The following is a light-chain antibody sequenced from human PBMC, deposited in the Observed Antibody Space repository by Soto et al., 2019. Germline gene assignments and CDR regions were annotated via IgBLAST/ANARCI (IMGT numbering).Light chain of an antibody. CDR1: QSVSSS. Sequence: EIVVTQSPATLSVSPGERVTLSCRASQSVSSSLAWYQQRPGQAPRLLIYDTSTRAAGISARFSGSGSGTDFTLTISRLEPEDFAVYYCQQYGNSRGTFGQGTKVEIK. CDR3: QQYGNSRGT. CDR2: DTS. J-gene: IGKJ1*01. V-gene: IGKV3-20*01.